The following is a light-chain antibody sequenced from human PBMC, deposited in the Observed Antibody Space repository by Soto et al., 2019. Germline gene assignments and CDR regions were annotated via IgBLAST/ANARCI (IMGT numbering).Light chain of an antibody. CDR3: SSYTRSSTLLYV. V-gene: IGLV2-14*01. CDR2: DVR. Sequence: QSVLTQPASVSGSPGQSITISCTGTSSDVGGYNYVSWCQQHPGKAPKLMIYDVRNRPSGVSNRFSGSKSGNTSSLTISVLQAEDQADYYGSSYTRSSTLLYVFGTGTKLTVL. CDR1: SSDVGGYNY. J-gene: IGLJ1*01.